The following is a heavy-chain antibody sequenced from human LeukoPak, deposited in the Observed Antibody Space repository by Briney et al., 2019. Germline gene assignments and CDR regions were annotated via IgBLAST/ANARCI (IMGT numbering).Heavy chain of an antibody. CDR1: GYSFTNYW. CDR2: IYAGDSDT. J-gene: IGHJ5*02. D-gene: IGHD6-25*01. Sequence: GESLKNSCKGSGYSFTNYWIGSVRQMPGKGLEWMGIIYAGDSDTRYSPSFQGQVTISADKSISTAYLQWSSLKASDTAMYYCARMSANWFDPWGQGTLVTVSS. CDR3: ARMSANWFDP. V-gene: IGHV5-51*01.